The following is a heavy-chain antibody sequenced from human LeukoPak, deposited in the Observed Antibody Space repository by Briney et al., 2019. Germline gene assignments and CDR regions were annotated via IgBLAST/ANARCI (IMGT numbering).Heavy chain of an antibody. J-gene: IGHJ4*02. CDR1: EFTVSSKY. Sequence: GSLRLSCAASEFTVSSKYMSWVRQAPGKGLEWVSVIYSGGSTYYADSVKGRFTISRDNSKNTLYLQMNSLRAEDTAVYYCARTYDYDSSGFYYFDCWGQGTLVTVSS. V-gene: IGHV3-53*01. CDR3: ARTYDYDSSGFYYFDC. D-gene: IGHD3-22*01. CDR2: IYSGGST.